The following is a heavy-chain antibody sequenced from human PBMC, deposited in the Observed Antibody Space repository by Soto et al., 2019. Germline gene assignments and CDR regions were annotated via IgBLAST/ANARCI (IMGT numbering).Heavy chain of an antibody. D-gene: IGHD6-13*01. CDR2: INPSGGST. Sequence: ASVKVSCTASGYTFTSYYMHWVRQAPGQGLEWMGIINPSGGSTSYAQKFQGRVTMTRDTSTSTVYMELSSLRSEDTAVYYWARRSRAAADYWGQGTLVTVSS. J-gene: IGHJ4*02. CDR3: ARRSRAAADY. V-gene: IGHV1-46*01. CDR1: GYTFTSYY.